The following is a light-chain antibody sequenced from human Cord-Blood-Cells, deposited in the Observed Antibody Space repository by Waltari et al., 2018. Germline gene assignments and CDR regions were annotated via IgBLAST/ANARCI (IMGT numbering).Light chain of an antibody. V-gene: IGKV3-11*01. CDR1: QSVSSY. Sequence: EIVLTQSPATLSLSPGERATLSCRASQSVSSYLAWYQQKPGQAPRLLIYDASNRATSIPARFSGGGSGTDFTLTISSLEPEDFAVYYCQQRSDWYTFGQGTKLEIK. J-gene: IGKJ2*01. CDR3: QQRSDWYT. CDR2: DAS.